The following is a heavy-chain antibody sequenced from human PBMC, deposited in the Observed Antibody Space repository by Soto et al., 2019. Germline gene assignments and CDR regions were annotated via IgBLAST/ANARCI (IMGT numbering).Heavy chain of an antibody. CDR3: ARANNYGDNDY. D-gene: IGHD4-17*01. Sequence: SETLSLTCTVSGGSVSSGSYYWSWIRQPPGKGLEWIGYIYYSGSTNYNPSLKSRVTISVDTSKNQFSLKLSSVTAADTAVYYCARANNYGDNDYWGQGTLVTVSS. CDR1: GGSVSSGSYY. CDR2: IYYSGST. V-gene: IGHV4-61*01. J-gene: IGHJ4*02.